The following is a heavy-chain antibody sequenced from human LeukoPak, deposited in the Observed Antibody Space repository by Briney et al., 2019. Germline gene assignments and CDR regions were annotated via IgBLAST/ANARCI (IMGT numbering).Heavy chain of an antibody. CDR1: GFTFSSYA. Sequence: PGGSLRLSCAASGFTFSSYAMSWVRQAPGKGLEWVSAISGSGGSTYYADSVKGRFTISRDNSKNTLYLQMNSLRAEDTAVYYCAKEGLLVPAAIVYFDYWGQGTLVTVSS. CDR2: ISGSGGST. J-gene: IGHJ4*02. CDR3: AKEGLLVPAAIVYFDY. D-gene: IGHD2-2*02. V-gene: IGHV3-23*01.